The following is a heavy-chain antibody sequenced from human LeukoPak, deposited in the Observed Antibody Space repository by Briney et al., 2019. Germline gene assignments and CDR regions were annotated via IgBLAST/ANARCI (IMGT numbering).Heavy chain of an antibody. D-gene: IGHD3-22*01. Sequence: ASVKVSCKASGYTFINYYMHWVRQAPGQGLEWMGIVNPSGGSTSYAPKIQGRVTMTRDTSTSTVYMELSSMKFEDTAVYYCARGSRYDIAYWGQGTLVTVSS. J-gene: IGHJ4*02. CDR1: GYTFINYY. CDR3: ARGSRYDIAY. CDR2: VNPSGGST. V-gene: IGHV1-46*01.